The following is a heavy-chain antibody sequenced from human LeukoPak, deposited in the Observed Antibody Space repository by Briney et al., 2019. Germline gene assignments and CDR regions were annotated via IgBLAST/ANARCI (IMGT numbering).Heavy chain of an antibody. V-gene: IGHV3-48*01. D-gene: IGHD2-21*02. CDR2: ISSSSSTI. Sequence: HPGGSLRLSCAASGFTFSSYSMNCVRHAPGKGLEWGSYISSSSSTIYYADSVKGRFTISRDNAKNSLYLQMNSLRAEDTAVYYCASVDCGGDCYSEDAFDIWGQGTMVTVSS. CDR1: GFTFSSYS. CDR3: ASVDCGGDCYSEDAFDI. J-gene: IGHJ3*02.